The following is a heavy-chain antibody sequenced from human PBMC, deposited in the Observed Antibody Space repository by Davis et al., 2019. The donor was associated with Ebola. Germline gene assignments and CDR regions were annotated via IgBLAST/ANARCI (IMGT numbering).Heavy chain of an antibody. V-gene: IGHV3-23*01. D-gene: IGHD3-3*02. CDR3: AKGGHFSAFDI. Sequence: GGSLRLSCVGSGFTFWSNAMTWVRQAPGRGLEWVSTISGFGDSTYYADSVKGRFIISRDNFKNTVYLQMNSLRVEDMAVYYCAKGGHFSAFDIWGQGTMVTVSS. J-gene: IGHJ3*02. CDR2: ISGFGDST. CDR1: GFTFWSNA.